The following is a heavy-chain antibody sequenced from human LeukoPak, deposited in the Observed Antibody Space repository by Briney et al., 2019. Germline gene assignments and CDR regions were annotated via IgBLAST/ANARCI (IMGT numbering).Heavy chain of an antibody. J-gene: IGHJ3*02. D-gene: IGHD5-24*01. CDR1: GFTFSDYY. CDR2: ISYDGSNK. V-gene: IGHV3-30*04. CDR3: AKRDGYNSDAFDI. Sequence: GRSLRLSCAASGFTFSDYYIHWVRQAPGRGLEWVAVISYDGSNKYYADSVKGRFTISRDNSKNTLYLQMNSLRAEDSAVYYCAKRDGYNSDAFDIWGQGTMVTVSS.